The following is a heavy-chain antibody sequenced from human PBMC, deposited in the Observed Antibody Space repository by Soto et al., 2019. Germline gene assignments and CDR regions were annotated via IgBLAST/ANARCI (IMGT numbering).Heavy chain of an antibody. CDR1: EFSFSDQY. V-gene: IGHV3-72*01. Sequence: GGSLRLSCTVSAVSEFSFSDQYMDWVRQAPGQGLEWVGRTRNRVNNFSTAYAASVPGRFTISRAEFKNTVYLQMHSLKTDDTAVYYCSRVDPSANSPDYWGQGTLVTVSS. J-gene: IGHJ4*02. D-gene: IGHD2-15*01. CDR2: TRNRVNNFST. CDR3: SRVDPSANSPDY.